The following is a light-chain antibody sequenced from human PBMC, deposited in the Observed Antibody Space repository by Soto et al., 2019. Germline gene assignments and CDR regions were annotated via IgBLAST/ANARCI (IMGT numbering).Light chain of an antibody. CDR2: QTS. CDR1: QYINTR. Sequence: EIVLTHSPATLSSFPFYIVTLSFSSSQYINTRLAWYQHRPGQAPRLLIYQTSLRAAGIPARFSASGSGTDFNLTISSLEPEDFAVYYCQQRSNWPPFLNFGGGTKVDIK. V-gene: IGKV3-11*01. J-gene: IGKJ4*01. CDR3: QQRSNWPPFLN.